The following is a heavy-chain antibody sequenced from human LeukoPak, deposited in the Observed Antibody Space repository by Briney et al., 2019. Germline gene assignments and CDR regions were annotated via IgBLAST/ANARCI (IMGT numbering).Heavy chain of an antibody. V-gene: IGHV1-8*01. CDR1: GYTFTSYD. CDR3: ARGHWPKYYYDSILRGLGAFDI. CDR2: MNPNSGNT. D-gene: IGHD3-22*01. Sequence: ASVKVSCKASGYTFTSYDINWVRQATGQGLEWMGWMNPNSGNTGYAQKFQGRVTVTRNTSISTAYMELSSLRSEDTAVYYCARGHWPKYYYDSILRGLGAFDIWGQGTMVTVSS. J-gene: IGHJ3*02.